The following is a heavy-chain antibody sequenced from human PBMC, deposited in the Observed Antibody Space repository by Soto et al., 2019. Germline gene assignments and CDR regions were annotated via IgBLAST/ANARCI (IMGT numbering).Heavy chain of an antibody. V-gene: IGHV1-18*01. Sequence: GASVKVSCKASGYTFTSYGISWVRQAPGQGLEWMGWISAYNGNTNYAQKLQGRVTMTTDTSTSTAYMELRSLRSDDTAVYYCARGASDDSSGYADVDFDYWGQGTLVTVS. CDR3: ARGASDDSSGYADVDFDY. CDR2: ISAYNGNT. CDR1: GYTFTSYG. D-gene: IGHD3-22*01. J-gene: IGHJ4*02.